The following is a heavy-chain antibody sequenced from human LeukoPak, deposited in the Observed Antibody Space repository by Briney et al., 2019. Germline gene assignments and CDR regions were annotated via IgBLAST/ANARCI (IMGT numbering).Heavy chain of an antibody. V-gene: IGHV5-51*01. CDR2: IYPGDSDA. D-gene: IGHD4-23*01. Sequence: GASVKVSCKASGYTFTSYGISWVRQMPGKGLEWMGIIYPGDSDARYSPSFQGQVTISADKSISTAYLQWSSLKASDTAMYYCARRLDDYGGNSEFYDYWGQGTLVTVSS. CDR3: ARRLDDYGGNSEFYDY. CDR1: GYTFTSYG. J-gene: IGHJ4*02.